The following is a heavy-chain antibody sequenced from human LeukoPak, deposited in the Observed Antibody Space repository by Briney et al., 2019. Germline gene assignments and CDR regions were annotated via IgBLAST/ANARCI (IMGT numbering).Heavy chain of an antibody. Sequence: PGGSLRLSCAASGFTFSSYAMSWVRQAPGKGLEWVAFIRYDGSNKYYADSVKGRFTISRDNSKNTLYLQMNSLRAEDTAVYYCAKDGISLWFGEMRQPEGAFDIWGQGTMVTVSS. CDR2: IRYDGSNK. J-gene: IGHJ3*02. V-gene: IGHV3-30*02. D-gene: IGHD3-10*01. CDR3: AKDGISLWFGEMRQPEGAFDI. CDR1: GFTFSSYA.